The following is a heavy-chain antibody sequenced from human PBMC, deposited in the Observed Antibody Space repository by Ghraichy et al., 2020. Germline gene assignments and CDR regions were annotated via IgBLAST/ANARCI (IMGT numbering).Heavy chain of an antibody. CDR2: ISASGDKT. V-gene: IGHV3-23*01. Sequence: GGSLRLSCAASGFTFGGWAMNWVRQAPGKGLEWVSGISASGDKTYYADSVKGRFTISRDNSKSTLYLQMHSLRAEDTAVYYCAKQRGSVSGSIDSWGQGTLVTVSS. CDR3: AKQRGSVSGSIDS. D-gene: IGHD3-10*01. J-gene: IGHJ5*01. CDR1: GFTFGGWA.